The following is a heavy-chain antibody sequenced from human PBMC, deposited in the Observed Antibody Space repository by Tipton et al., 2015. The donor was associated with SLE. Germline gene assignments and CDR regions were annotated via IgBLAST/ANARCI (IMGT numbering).Heavy chain of an antibody. Sequence: SLRLSCAASTFTLSTYAMSWVRQAPGKGLEWVSTVSGSGGNTYYADSVQGRLTISRDNSKSTLYLQMNSLRADDTAVYYCASSSWYYNYYYYMDVWGKETTVAVSS. J-gene: IGHJ6*03. V-gene: IGHV3-23*01. D-gene: IGHD6-13*01. CDR1: TFTLSTYA. CDR3: ASSSWYYNYYYYMDV. CDR2: VSGSGGNT.